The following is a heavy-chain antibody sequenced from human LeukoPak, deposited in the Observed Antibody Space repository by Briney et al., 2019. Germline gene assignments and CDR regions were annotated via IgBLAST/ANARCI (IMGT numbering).Heavy chain of an antibody. CDR3: AKGNVVVVPAAGLDY. CDR1: GFTFSGYA. V-gene: IGHV3-23*01. CDR2: ISGSGGST. J-gene: IGHJ4*02. Sequence: PGGSLRLSCAASGFTFSGYAMSWVRQAPGKGLEWVSAISGSGGSTYYADSVKGRFTISRDNSKNTLYLQMNSLRAEDTAVYYCAKGNVVVVPAAGLDYWGQGTLVTVSS. D-gene: IGHD2-2*01.